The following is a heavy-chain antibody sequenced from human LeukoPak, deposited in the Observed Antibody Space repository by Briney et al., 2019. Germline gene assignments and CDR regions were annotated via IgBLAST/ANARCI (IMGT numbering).Heavy chain of an antibody. CDR3: AKRAQLWQSFDY. CDR1: GFSFSSCA. V-gene: IGHV3-23*01. Sequence: PGGSLRLSCAASGFSFSSCAMSWVRQAPGKGLEWVSGVSGSGGSTFYADSVKGRFTISRDNSKNTLYLQMNSLRAEDTAVYYCAKRAQLWQSFDYWGQGTLVTVSS. J-gene: IGHJ4*02. CDR2: VSGSGGST. D-gene: IGHD5-18*01.